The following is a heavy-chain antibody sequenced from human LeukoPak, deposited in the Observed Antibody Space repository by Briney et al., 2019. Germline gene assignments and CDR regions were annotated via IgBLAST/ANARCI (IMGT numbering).Heavy chain of an antibody. CDR3: ARDSYGDSYYMDV. Sequence: PWASVKVSCKASGYSFTNYAMNWVRQAPGQGLEWMGWINTNTGNPTYAQGFTGRFVFSLDTSVSTAYLQISSLKAEDTAVYYCARDSYGDSYYMDVWGKGTTVTVSS. J-gene: IGHJ6*03. V-gene: IGHV7-4-1*02. CDR2: INTNTGNP. CDR1: GYSFTNYA. D-gene: IGHD4-17*01.